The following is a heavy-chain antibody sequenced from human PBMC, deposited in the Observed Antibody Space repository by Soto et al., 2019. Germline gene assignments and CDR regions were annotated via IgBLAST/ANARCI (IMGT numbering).Heavy chain of an antibody. V-gene: IGHV3-33*01. J-gene: IGHJ4*02. CDR2: IWYDGSNK. Sequence: GGSLRLSCAASGFTFSTYGMHWVRQAPGKGLEWVAVIWYDGSNKYYADSVKGRFTISRDNSKNTLYLQMNSLRAEDTAVYYCARDLRKGRYFDYWGQGTLVTV. CDR1: GFTFSTYG. CDR3: ARDLRKGRYFDY.